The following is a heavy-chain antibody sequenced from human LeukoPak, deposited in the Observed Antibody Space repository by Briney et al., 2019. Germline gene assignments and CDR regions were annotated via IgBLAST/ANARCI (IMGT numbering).Heavy chain of an antibody. J-gene: IGHJ4*02. CDR2: IRPANSDT. CDR3: ARRYCSGTTCYNFDL. CDR1: GYISTSLW. Sequence: GESLKISCKGSGYISTSLWIAWLRQMPGKGLEWMGIIRPANSDTRYSPSFEGQVTISADKSISTAYLQWSSLEASDTAMYYCARRYCSGTTCYNFDLWGQGTLVTVSS. V-gene: IGHV5-51*01. D-gene: IGHD2-15*01.